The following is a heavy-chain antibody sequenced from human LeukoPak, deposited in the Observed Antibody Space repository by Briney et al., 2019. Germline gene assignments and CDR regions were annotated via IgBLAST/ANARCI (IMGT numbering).Heavy chain of an antibody. Sequence: GGSLRLSCAASGFTFSSFWMSWVRQAPGKGLEWVANMNQHGGETNYVDSMKGRFTISRDNAKNSLYLQMNSPRDEDTAVYYCARGRPSDWGVDYWGQGTPVTVSS. CDR3: ARGRPSDWGVDY. J-gene: IGHJ4*02. D-gene: IGHD7-27*01. CDR2: MNQHGGET. CDR1: GFTFSSFW. V-gene: IGHV3-7*01.